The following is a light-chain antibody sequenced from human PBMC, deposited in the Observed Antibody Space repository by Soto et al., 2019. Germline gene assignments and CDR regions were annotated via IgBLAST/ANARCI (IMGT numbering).Light chain of an antibody. CDR1: QSVSSSY. V-gene: IGKV3D-20*01. Sequence: EIVFTQSPSTLSLSPGERATLSCGASQSVSSSYLAWHQQKPGMAPRLLIYDASTRATGIPDRFSGSGSGTEFTLTISSLQSEDFAVYYCQQYNNWPPITFGQGTRLEIK. CDR3: QQYNNWPPIT. CDR2: DAS. J-gene: IGKJ5*01.